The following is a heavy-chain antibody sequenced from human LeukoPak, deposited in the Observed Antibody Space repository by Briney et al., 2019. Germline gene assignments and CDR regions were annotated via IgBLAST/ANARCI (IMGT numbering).Heavy chain of an antibody. D-gene: IGHD6-13*01. CDR3: AKEPPGIAAAGWVFDY. J-gene: IGHJ4*02. CDR1: GFTFSSYG. Sequence: PGGSLRLSCAASGFTFSSYGMSWVRQAPGKGLEWVSAISGSGGSTYYADSVKGRFTISRDNSKNTLYLQMNSLRAEDTAVYYCAKEPPGIAAAGWVFDYWGQGTLVTVSS. V-gene: IGHV3-23*01. CDR2: ISGSGGST.